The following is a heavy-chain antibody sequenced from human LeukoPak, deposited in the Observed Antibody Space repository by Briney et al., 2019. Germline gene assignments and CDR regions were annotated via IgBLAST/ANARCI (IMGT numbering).Heavy chain of an antibody. D-gene: IGHD4-17*01. CDR2: INESGGNK. J-gene: IGHJ4*02. V-gene: IGHV3-23*01. CDR1: GFTFSSYG. Sequence: GGSLRLSCAASGFTFSSYGIIWVRQAPGKGLEWVSSINESGGNKYYAQSVKGRFAISRDNSKNTLYLQMNSLRAEDTAVYYCAKDHYGDYAYDYWGQGTLVTVSS. CDR3: AKDHYGDYAYDY.